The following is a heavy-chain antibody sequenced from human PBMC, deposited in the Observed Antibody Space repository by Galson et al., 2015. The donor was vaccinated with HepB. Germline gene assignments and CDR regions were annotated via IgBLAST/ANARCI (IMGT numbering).Heavy chain of an antibody. CDR1: GFSLSTSGVG. Sequence: PALVKPTQTLTLTCTFSGFSLSTSGVGVGWIRQPPGKALEWLALIYWNDDKRYSPSLKSRLTITKDTSKNQVVLTMTNMDPVDTATYYCAHSHLRSQAIAARRFAGYFDYWGQGTLVTVSS. CDR3: AHSHLRSQAIAARRFAGYFDY. CDR2: IYWNDDK. J-gene: IGHJ4*02. V-gene: IGHV2-5*01. D-gene: IGHD6-6*01.